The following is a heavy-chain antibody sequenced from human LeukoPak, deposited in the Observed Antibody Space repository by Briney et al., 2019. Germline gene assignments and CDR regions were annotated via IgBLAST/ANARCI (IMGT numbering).Heavy chain of an antibody. CDR3: ARRAISVNNFGDSH. D-gene: IGHD2-21*02. CDR1: GDSISSNNW. J-gene: IGHJ4*02. Sequence: SETLSLTCAVSGDSISSNNWWSWVRQPPGKGLEWIGEIYHSGSTNKNPSLKNRLSISVDKSKNQFSLRLSSVTAADTAIYFCARRAISVNNFGDSHWGQGTRVIVSS. CDR2: IYHSGST. V-gene: IGHV4-4*02.